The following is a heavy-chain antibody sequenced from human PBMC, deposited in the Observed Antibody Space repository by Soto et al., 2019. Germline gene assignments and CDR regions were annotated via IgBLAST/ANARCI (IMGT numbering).Heavy chain of an antibody. CDR1: GGSISNYY. CDR3: ARTGGYFDWLPPYYFDY. J-gene: IGHJ4*02. Sequence: PSETLSLTCTFSGGSISNYYWSLIRQPPGKGLEWIGYIYYSGSTNYNPSLKSRVTISVDTSKNQFSLKLTSVTAADTAVYYCARTGGYFDWLPPYYFDYWGQGTLVTVSS. CDR2: IYYSGST. V-gene: IGHV4-59*08. D-gene: IGHD3-9*01.